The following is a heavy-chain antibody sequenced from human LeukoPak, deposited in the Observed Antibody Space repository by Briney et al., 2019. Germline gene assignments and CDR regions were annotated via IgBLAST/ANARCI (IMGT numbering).Heavy chain of an antibody. V-gene: IGHV4-39*01. CDR2: IYYSGST. J-gene: IGHJ4*02. D-gene: IGHD6-19*01. CDR3: ARRRKSSGGIDY. CDR1: GGSISSSSYY. Sequence: PSETLSLTCTVSGGSISSSSYYWGWIRQPPGKGLEWIGSIYYSGSTYYNPSLKSRVTISVDTSKNQFSLKLSSVTAADTAVYYCARRRKSSGGIDYWGQGTLVTVSS.